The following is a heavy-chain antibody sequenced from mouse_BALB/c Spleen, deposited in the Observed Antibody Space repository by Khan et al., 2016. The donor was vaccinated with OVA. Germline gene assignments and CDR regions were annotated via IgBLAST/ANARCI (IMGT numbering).Heavy chain of an antibody. V-gene: IGHV3-8*02. CDR3: AGYGSYFPY. D-gene: IGHD1-1*01. CDR1: GDSITSGY. Sequence: EVKLLESGPSLVKPSQTLSLTCSVTGDSITSGYWNWIRKFRGNKLEYMGYINYSGSTYYNPSLKSRISITRDASKNQYYLQLNSVTTEDTATFYCAGYGSYFPYWGQGTLVTVSA. J-gene: IGHJ3*01. CDR2: INYSGST.